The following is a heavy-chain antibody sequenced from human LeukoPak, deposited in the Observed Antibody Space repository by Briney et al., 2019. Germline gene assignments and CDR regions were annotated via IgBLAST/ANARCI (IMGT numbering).Heavy chain of an antibody. CDR3: ATISFLEWLH. J-gene: IGHJ4*02. CDR1: GFTFDDYA. D-gene: IGHD3-3*01. Sequence: GGSLRLSCAASGFTFDDYAMHWVRQAPGKGLEWVSGLSWNGATVGYADSVKGRFTISRDNTKNSLYLQMNSLRAEDTAVYYCATISFLEWLHWGQGTLVTVSS. CDR2: LSWNGATV. V-gene: IGHV3-9*01.